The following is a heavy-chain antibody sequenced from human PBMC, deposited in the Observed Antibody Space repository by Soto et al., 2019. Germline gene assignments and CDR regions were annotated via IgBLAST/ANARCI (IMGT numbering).Heavy chain of an antibody. D-gene: IGHD2-2*02. Sequence: SETLSLTCTVSGGSISSYYWSWIRQPPGKGLEWIGYIYYSGSTNYNPSLKSRVTISVDTSKNQLSLKLSSVTAAGTAVYYCARLVVPAAIKGGWFDPWGQGTLVTVYS. CDR2: IYYSGST. V-gene: IGHV4-59*01. J-gene: IGHJ5*02. CDR3: ARLVVPAAIKGGWFDP. CDR1: GGSISSYY.